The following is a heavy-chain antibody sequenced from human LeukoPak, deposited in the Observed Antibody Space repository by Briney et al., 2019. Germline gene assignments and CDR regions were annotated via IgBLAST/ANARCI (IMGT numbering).Heavy chain of an antibody. CDR3: AREGLRNVHNPLGY. CDR2: IKESEAT. D-gene: IGHD5-24*01. J-gene: IGHJ4*02. Sequence: PSETLSLTCTVSGGSISSGGYYWTWIRQPPGKGLEWIGEIKESEATNYNPSLKSRVTISMDTSKNQFSLKLTSVTAADTAVYYCAREGLRNVHNPLGYWGQGTLVTVPS. V-gene: IGHV4-61*08. CDR1: GGSISSGGYY.